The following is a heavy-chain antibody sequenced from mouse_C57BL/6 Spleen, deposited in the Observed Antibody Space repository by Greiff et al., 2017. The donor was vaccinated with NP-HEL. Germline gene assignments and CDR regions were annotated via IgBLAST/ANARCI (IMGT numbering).Heavy chain of an antibody. CDR2: IDPSDSET. Sequence: QVQLQQPGAELVRPGSSVKLSCKASGYTFTSYWMHWVKQRPIQGLEWIGNIDPSDSETHYNQKFKDKATLTVDKSSSTAYMQLSSLTSEDSAVYYCARYSSGYVKDYFDYWGQGTTLTVSS. CDR3: ARYSSGYVKDYFDY. D-gene: IGHD3-2*02. V-gene: IGHV1-52*01. J-gene: IGHJ2*01. CDR1: GYTFTSYW.